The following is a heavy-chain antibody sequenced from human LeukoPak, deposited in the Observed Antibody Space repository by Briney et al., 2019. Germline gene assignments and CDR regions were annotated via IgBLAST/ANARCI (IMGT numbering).Heavy chain of an antibody. J-gene: IGHJ3*01. CDR2: IGGTGTSI. D-gene: IGHD7-27*01. Sequence: TGGSLRLSCVAFGFTFSRDSMNWVRQAPGKGLEWVSSIGGTGTSIYYADSVKGRFTISRDIAKNSLYLQMNSLRAEDTAIYYCARELPGEAFDVWGQGTMVTVSS. CDR1: GFTFSRDS. CDR3: ARELPGEAFDV. V-gene: IGHV3-21*06.